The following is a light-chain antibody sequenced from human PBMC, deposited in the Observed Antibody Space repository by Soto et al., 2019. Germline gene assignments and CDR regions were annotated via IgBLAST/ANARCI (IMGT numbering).Light chain of an antibody. CDR2: DVS. Sequence: QPVLTQPASWSVSPGQSITISCVGTSGDIGDYNYVSWYQQHPGKVPKVIIYDVSNRPSGVSYRFSGTKSGNTASLTVSGLQAEDEADYYCCSYTRSGTLIFGTGTKATVL. CDR3: CSYTRSGTLI. CDR1: SGDIGDYNY. J-gene: IGLJ1*01. V-gene: IGLV2-14*01.